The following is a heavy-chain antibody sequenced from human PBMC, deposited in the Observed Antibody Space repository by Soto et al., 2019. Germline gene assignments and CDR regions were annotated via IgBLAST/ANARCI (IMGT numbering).Heavy chain of an antibody. V-gene: IGHV3-21*01. Sequence: GGSLRLSCAASGFTSSSYSMNWVRQAPGKGLEWVSSISSSSSYIYYADSVKGRFTISRDNAKNSLYLQMNSLRAEDTAVYYCARDRFEIEGNMDVWGKGTTVTVSS. CDR1: GFTSSSYS. CDR2: ISSSSSYI. J-gene: IGHJ6*03. D-gene: IGHD3-10*01. CDR3: ARDRFEIEGNMDV.